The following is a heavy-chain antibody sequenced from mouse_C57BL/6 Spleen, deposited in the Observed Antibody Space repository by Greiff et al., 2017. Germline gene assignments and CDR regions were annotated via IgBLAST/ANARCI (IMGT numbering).Heavy chain of an antibody. V-gene: IGHV5-17*01. CDR1: GFTFSDYG. D-gene: IGHD2-3*01. CDR3: ASPRWLLRNYAMDY. J-gene: IGHJ4*01. CDR2: ISSGSSTI. Sequence: EVQRVESGGGLVKPGGSLKLSCAASGFTFSDYGMHWVRQAPEKGLEWVAYISSGSSTIYYADTVKGRFTISRDNAKNTLFLQMTSLRSEDTAMYYCASPRWLLRNYAMDYWGQGTSVTVSS.